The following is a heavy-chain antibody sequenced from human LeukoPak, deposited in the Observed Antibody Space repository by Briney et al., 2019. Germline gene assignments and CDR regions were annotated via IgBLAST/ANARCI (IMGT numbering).Heavy chain of an antibody. CDR2: IYYSGST. V-gene: IGHV4-59*01. J-gene: IGHJ5*02. CDR3: ARGCSAGTPHNWFDP. D-gene: IGHD6-13*01. CDR1: GGSISGYY. Sequence: RSETLSLTCTVSGGSISGYYWSWIRQPPGKGLEWIGYIYYSGSTSYNPSLKSRVTISVDTSKNQFSRKLSSVTAADTAVYYCARGCSAGTPHNWFDPWGQGTLVTASS.